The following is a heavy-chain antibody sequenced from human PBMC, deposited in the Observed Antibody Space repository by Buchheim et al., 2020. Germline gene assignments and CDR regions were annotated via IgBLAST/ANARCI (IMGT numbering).Heavy chain of an antibody. CDR3: ASPARYAYGDSSLDS. V-gene: IGHV3-30*03. Sequence: QAQLVESGGGVVQPGRSLRLSCVASGFDFNTYDVHWVRQAPGKGLEWVALISFDGDNKNYADSVKGRFTISRDNSKNTLFLELNSLRAEDTAVYYCASPARYAYGDSSLDSWGQGTL. CDR1: GFDFNTYD. CDR2: ISFDGDNK. J-gene: IGHJ4*02. D-gene: IGHD4-17*01.